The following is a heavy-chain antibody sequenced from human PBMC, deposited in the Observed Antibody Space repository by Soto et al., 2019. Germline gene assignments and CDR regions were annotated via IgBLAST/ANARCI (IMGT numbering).Heavy chain of an antibody. CDR2: ISGSGGST. V-gene: IGHV3-23*01. J-gene: IGHJ4*02. CDR3: AKVPHRWFGELLDY. CDR1: GFTFSSYD. D-gene: IGHD3-10*01. Sequence: GGSMSLSFASSGFTFSSYDMIWVRQAPGKGLEWVSAISGSGGSTYYADSVKGRFTISRDNSKNTLYLQMNSLRAEDTAVYYCAKVPHRWFGELLDYWGQGTLVTVSS.